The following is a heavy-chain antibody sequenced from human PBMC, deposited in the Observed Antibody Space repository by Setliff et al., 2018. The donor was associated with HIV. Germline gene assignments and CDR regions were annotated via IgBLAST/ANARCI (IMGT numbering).Heavy chain of an antibody. Sequence: ASVKVSCKASGYTFTSYYVHFVRQAPGQGPEWMGIINPNGGSTNYAQKFQDRVTITADKSTSTAYMELSSLRSEDTAVYFCARERRVDIAVVPAAKGTFDYWGQGTLVTVSS. J-gene: IGHJ4*02. CDR2: INPNGGST. CDR1: GYTFTSYY. D-gene: IGHD2-2*01. CDR3: ARERRVDIAVVPAAKGTFDY. V-gene: IGHV1-46*01.